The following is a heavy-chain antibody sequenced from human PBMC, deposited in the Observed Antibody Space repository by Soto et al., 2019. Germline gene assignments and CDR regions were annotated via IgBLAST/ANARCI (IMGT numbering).Heavy chain of an antibody. V-gene: IGHV3-30-3*01. CDR3: ARSGLYGSGILHFYCVDV. CDR2: VSYGDSNY. J-gene: IGHJ6*02. CDR1: GFTFRAYA. D-gene: IGHD3-10*01. Sequence: QVQLVESGGGEVQPGRSLRLSCAASGFTFRAYALHWFRQAPGTGLECVATVSYGDSNYYYADSVKGRFTISRDNSKQTLFLQMNSLKLEDTAVYYCARSGLYGSGILHFYCVDVWGQGTTVTVS.